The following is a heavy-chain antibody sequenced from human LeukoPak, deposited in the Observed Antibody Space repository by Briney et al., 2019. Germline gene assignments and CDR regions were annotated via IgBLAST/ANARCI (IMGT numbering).Heavy chain of an antibody. CDR1: GYTLTELS. Sequence: ASVXVSCTVSGYTLTELSMHWVRQAHGKGKEWMGGFDPEDGETIYAQKFQGRVTITDDTSTDTAYMELSSLRSEDTAVYYCATGSPLRYFASWGQGTLVTVSS. V-gene: IGHV1-24*01. CDR3: ATGSPLRYFAS. D-gene: IGHD3-9*01. CDR2: FDPEDGET. J-gene: IGHJ4*02.